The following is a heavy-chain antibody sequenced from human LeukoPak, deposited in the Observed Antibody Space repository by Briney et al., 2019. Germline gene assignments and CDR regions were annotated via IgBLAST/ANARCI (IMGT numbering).Heavy chain of an antibody. D-gene: IGHD2-2*01. CDR1: GYSISSGYY. V-gene: IGHV4-38-2*01. CDR2: IYHSGST. Sequence: SETLSLTCAVSGYSISSGYYWGWIRQPPGKGLEWIGSIYHSGSTYYNPSLKSRVTISVDTSKNQFSLKLSSVTAADTAVYYCARLSCSSTSCYFDYWGQGTLVTVSP. CDR3: ARLSCSSTSCYFDY. J-gene: IGHJ4*02.